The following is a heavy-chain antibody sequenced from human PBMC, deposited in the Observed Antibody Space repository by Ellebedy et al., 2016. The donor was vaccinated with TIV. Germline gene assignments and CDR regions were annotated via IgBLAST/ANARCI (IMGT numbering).Heavy chain of an antibody. Sequence: ASVKVSXXASGYRFTSFYIVWVRQAHGQGLEWMGIINPSDGSTTYPQKFQGRVAMTRDTATSTVYMELSSLRSGDTAVYYCARAPFKGSSGWYNPTYYYYHMDVWGSGTTVTVSS. CDR2: INPSDGST. V-gene: IGHV1-46*01. D-gene: IGHD6-19*01. CDR1: GYRFTSFY. CDR3: ARAPFKGSSGWYNPTYYYYHMDV. J-gene: IGHJ6*03.